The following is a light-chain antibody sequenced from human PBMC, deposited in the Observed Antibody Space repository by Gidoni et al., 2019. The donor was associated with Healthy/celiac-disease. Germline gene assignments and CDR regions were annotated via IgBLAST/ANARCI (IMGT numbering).Light chain of an antibody. CDR1: QGIRSY. J-gene: IGKJ5*01. Sequence: DIQLTQSPSFLSASVGDRVTITCRASQGIRSYLAWYQQKPGKAPKLLIYAASTLQSGVPSRFSGSGSGTEFTLTISSLLSENFTTYYCQQLNSYPITFGQGTRLEIK. V-gene: IGKV1-9*01. CDR2: AAS. CDR3: QQLNSYPIT.